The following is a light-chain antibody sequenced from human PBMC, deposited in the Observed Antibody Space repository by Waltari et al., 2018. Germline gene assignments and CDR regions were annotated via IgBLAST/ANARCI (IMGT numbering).Light chain of an antibody. Sequence: SALTQPASVSGSPGQSITISCTGTTSDGGGYNSDSCYQQHPAKAPKLMIHNVSNRPSGVSNRFSGSKSGNTASLTISGLQAEDEAVYYCSSYTSTNTFGLFGGGTKLTVL. CDR2: NVS. J-gene: IGLJ3*02. V-gene: IGLV2-14*03. CDR1: TSDGGGYNS. CDR3: SSYTSTNTFGL.